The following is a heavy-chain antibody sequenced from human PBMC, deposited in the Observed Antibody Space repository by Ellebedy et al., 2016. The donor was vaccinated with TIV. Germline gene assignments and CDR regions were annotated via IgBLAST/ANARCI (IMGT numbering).Heavy chain of an antibody. V-gene: IGHV4-34*01. CDR2: INHSGST. Sequence: ESLKISXAASGFTFSSYWMSWVRQAPGKGLEWIGEINHSGSTNYNPSLKSRVTISVDTSKNQFSLKLSSVTAADTAVYYCARDSSSSGSSFDYWGQGTLVTVSS. J-gene: IGHJ4*02. CDR1: GFTFSSYW. CDR3: ARDSSSSGSSFDY. D-gene: IGHD6-6*01.